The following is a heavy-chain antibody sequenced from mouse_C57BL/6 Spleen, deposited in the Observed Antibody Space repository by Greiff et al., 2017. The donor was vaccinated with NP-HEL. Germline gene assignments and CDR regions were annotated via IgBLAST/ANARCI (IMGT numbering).Heavy chain of an antibody. CDR2: IHPSDSDT. D-gene: IGHD2-3*01. CDR1: GYTFTSYW. CDR3: AIRAYDGYYDWYFDV. J-gene: IGHJ1*03. Sequence: QVQLKQPGAELVKPGASVKVSCKASGYTFTSYWMHWVKQRPGQGLEWIGRIHPSDSDTNYNQKFKGKATLTVDKSSSTAYMQLSSLTSEDSAVYYCAIRAYDGYYDWYFDVWGTGTTVTVSS. V-gene: IGHV1-74*01.